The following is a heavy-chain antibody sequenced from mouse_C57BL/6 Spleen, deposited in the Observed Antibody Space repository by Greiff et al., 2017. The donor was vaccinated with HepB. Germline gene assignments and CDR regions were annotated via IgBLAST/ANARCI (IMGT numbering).Heavy chain of an antibody. CDR1: GYSFTGYY. J-gene: IGHJ4*01. Sequence: EVQLQQSGPELVKPGASVKISCKASGYSFTGYYMNWVKQSPEKSLEWIGEINPSTGGTTYNQKFKAKATLTVDKSSSTAYMQLKSLTSEDSAVYYCARGGVITGDYAMDYWGQGTSVTVSS. D-gene: IGHD2-4*01. CDR2: INPSTGGT. CDR3: ARGGVITGDYAMDY. V-gene: IGHV1-42*01.